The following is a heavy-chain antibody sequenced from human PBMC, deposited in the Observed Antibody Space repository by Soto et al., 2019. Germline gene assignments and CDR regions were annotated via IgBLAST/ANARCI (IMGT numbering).Heavy chain of an antibody. V-gene: IGHV3-23*01. CDR1: GFTFSSYA. CDR2: ISGSGGST. CDR3: AKTAPPERYQWLVRNAAFDI. J-gene: IGHJ3*02. Sequence: GGSLRLSCAASGFTFSSYAMSWVRQAPGKGLEWVSAISGSGGSTYYADSVKGRFTISRDNSKNTLYLQMNSLRAEDTAVYYCAKTAPPERYQWLVRNAAFDIWGQGTMVTVSS. D-gene: IGHD6-19*01.